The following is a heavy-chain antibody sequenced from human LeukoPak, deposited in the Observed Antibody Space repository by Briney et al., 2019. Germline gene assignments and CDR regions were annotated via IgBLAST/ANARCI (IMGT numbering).Heavy chain of an antibody. CDR2: ISSSSSTI. CDR3: ARASYSYGFSHLDY. CDR1: GFTFSSYS. D-gene: IGHD5-18*01. V-gene: IGHV3-48*02. Sequence: GGSPRLSCAASGFTFSSYSMNWVRQAPGKGLEWVSYISSSSSTIYYADSVKGRFTISRDNAKNSLYLQMNSLRDEDAAVYYCARASYSYGFSHLDYWGQGTLVTSPQ. J-gene: IGHJ4*02.